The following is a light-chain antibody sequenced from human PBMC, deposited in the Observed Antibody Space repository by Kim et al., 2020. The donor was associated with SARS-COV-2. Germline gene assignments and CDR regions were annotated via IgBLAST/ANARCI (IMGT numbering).Light chain of an antibody. Sequence: PGERATLSCRASQSVSSSYLAWYQQNPGQAPRLLIYGASSRATGIPDRFSGSGSGTDFTLTISRLEPEDFAVYYCQQYGSSPKLTFGGGTKVDIK. CDR2: GAS. V-gene: IGKV3-20*01. CDR3: QQYGSSPKLT. CDR1: QSVSSSY. J-gene: IGKJ4*01.